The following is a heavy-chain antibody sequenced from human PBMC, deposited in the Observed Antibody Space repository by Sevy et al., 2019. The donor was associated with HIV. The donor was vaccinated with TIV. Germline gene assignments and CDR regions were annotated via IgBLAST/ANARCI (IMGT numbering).Heavy chain of an antibody. V-gene: IGHV3-7*01. Sequence: GGSLRLSCAASGFTFSSYWMTWVRQAPGKGVEWVANMRQDGSEKYYVDSVRGRFTISRDNAKNSLYLQMNSLRAEDTAVYYCARGIYGSGSRLGLGYWGQGTLVTVSS. CDR1: GFTFSSYW. J-gene: IGHJ4*02. D-gene: IGHD3-10*01. CDR3: ARGIYGSGSRLGLGY. CDR2: MRQDGSEK.